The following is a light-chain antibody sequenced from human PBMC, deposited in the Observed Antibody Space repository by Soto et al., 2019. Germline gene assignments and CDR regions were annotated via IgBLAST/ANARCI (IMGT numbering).Light chain of an antibody. CDR3: KQYYSPPPT. J-gene: IGKJ4*01. CDR2: WAS. V-gene: IGKV4-1*01. Sequence: DIVMTQSPDSLAVSLGERATINCESSRSLLHTSYNNNYLAWYQQKRGQPPRLLFYWASTREYGVPARYSANGSETDFTLTISSLQAEEGAVYYRKQYYSPPPTFGGGTKVEIK. CDR1: RSLLHTSYNNNY.